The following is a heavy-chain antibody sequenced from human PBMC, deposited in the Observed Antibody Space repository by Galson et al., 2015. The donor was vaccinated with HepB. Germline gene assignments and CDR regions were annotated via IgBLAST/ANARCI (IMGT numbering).Heavy chain of an antibody. V-gene: IGHV3-7*01. CDR2: ISQDGSSK. Sequence: SLRLSCAASGFTFSSYWMNWVRQAPGKGLEWVAHISQDGSSKYYVDSVKGRFTISRDTAKDSVYLQLDSLRAEDTAVYYCAREDPLASFDYWGQGTLVTVSS. J-gene: IGHJ4*02. CDR1: GFTFSSYW. CDR3: AREDPLASFDY.